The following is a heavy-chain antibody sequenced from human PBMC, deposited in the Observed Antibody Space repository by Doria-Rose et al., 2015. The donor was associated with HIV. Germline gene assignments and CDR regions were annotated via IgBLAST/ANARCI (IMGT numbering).Heavy chain of an antibody. D-gene: IGHD1-26*01. CDR2: ISHSGSS. J-gene: IGHJ4*02. Sequence: SCWSFIGYYWIWIGHSAGKGLELIGEISHSGSSTYDPSLKSRVTISVDTSKNQFSLKLNSVTAADTAIYYCARGVGGTGAYDFWSQGTLVTVSS. CDR3: ARGVGGTGAYDF. CDR1: CWSFIGYY. V-gene: IGHV4-34*01.